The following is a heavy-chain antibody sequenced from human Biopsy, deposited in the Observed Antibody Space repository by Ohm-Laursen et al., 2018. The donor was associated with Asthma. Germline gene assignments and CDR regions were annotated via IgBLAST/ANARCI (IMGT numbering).Heavy chain of an antibody. CDR2: VKSTADGGST. V-gene: IGHV3-15*05. Sequence: SLRLSCAASGITLSNAWMNWVRQAPGKGLEWVGRVKSTADGGSTDYAAPVQGRFTISRDDSENMLFLQMNNLNIDDTAVYYCTTGPVGYYDKTCYSYWFDSWGQGTPVIVSS. CDR3: TTGPVGYYDKTCYSYWFDS. CDR1: GITLSNAW. J-gene: IGHJ5*01. D-gene: IGHD3-22*01.